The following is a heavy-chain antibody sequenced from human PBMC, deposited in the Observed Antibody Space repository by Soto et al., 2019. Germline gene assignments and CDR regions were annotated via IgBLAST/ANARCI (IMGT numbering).Heavy chain of an antibody. Sequence: GGSLRLSCAASGFTFNSYAMSWVRQAPGKGLEWVSGISGGGSSTYYADSVKGRFTTSRDNSKNTLYLQMNSLRAEDTAVYYCAKGEWLVDYWGQGTLVTVSS. V-gene: IGHV3-23*01. CDR2: ISGGGSST. J-gene: IGHJ4*02. CDR3: AKGEWLVDY. D-gene: IGHD6-19*01. CDR1: GFTFNSYA.